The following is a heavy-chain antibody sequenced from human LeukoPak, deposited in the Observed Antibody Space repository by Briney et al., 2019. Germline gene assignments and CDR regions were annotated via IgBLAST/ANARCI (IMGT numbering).Heavy chain of an antibody. Sequence: SETLSLTCTVSGASISSSTYYWGYFRQPPGKGLEWIGSIYYNGNTYYNPSLKSRATISVDTSKNQFSLKLSSVTAADTAVYYCARPPSKRGYSYGYVDIWGQGTMVTVSS. V-gene: IGHV4-39*07. CDR3: ARPPSKRGYSYGYVDI. CDR2: IYYNGNT. D-gene: IGHD5-18*01. CDR1: GASISSSTYY. J-gene: IGHJ3*02.